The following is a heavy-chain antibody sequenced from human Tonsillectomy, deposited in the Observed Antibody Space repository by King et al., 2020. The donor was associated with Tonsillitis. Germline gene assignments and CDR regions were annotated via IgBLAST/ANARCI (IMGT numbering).Heavy chain of an antibody. J-gene: IGHJ4*02. CDR2: INPSGGST. Sequence: QLVQSGAEVKKPGASVKVSCKASGYTFTSYYMHWVRQAPGQGLEWMGIINPSGGSTSSAQKFQGRVTMTRDTSTSTVYMELSILRSEDTAVNYCASESLRLCYLDYWGQGTLVSVSS. CDR1: GYTFTSYY. D-gene: IGHD1-26*01. CDR3: ASESLRLCYLDY. V-gene: IGHV1-46*01.